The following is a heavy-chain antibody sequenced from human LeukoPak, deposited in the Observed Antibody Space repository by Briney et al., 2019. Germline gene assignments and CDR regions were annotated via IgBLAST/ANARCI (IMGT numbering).Heavy chain of an antibody. Sequence: PGGSLRLSCAASGFTFSYYGMYWVRQAPGKGLEGGAFIRYDGGNKIYADSVKGRLDISRDNSQNMLYLQMNSLSAEDTAVYYCAKPEESFCSGTACFRGYFDCWGQGTLVTVSS. J-gene: IGHJ4*02. V-gene: IGHV3-30*02. D-gene: IGHD3-3*01. CDR3: AKPEESFCSGTACFRGYFDC. CDR2: IRYDGGNK. CDR1: GFTFSYYG.